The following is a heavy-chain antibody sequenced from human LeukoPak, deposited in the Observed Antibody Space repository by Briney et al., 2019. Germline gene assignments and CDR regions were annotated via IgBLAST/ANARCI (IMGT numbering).Heavy chain of an antibody. Sequence: GESLKISCKGSGYSFTSYWISWVRQMPGKGLEWMGRIDPSDSYTNYNPSFQGHVTISADKSISTAYLQWSSLKASDTAMYYCARPYSSSWSYYYYYGMDVWGQGTTVTVSS. CDR1: GYSFTSYW. V-gene: IGHV5-10-1*01. CDR2: IDPSDSYT. D-gene: IGHD6-13*01. J-gene: IGHJ6*02. CDR3: ARPYSSSWSYYYYYGMDV.